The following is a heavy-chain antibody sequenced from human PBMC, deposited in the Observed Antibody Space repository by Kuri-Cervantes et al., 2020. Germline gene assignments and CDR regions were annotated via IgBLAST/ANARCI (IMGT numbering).Heavy chain of an antibody. D-gene: IGHD3-22*01. CDR3: AGSSGYYFDY. J-gene: IGHJ4*02. CDR2: IYYSGST. V-gene: IGHV4-59*12. CDR1: GGSISSYY. Sequence: ESLKISCTVSGGSISSYYWSWIRQPPGKGLEWIGYIYYSGSTNYNPSLKSRVTMSVDTSKNQFSLKLSSVTAADTAVYYCAGSSGYYFDYWGQGTLVTVSS.